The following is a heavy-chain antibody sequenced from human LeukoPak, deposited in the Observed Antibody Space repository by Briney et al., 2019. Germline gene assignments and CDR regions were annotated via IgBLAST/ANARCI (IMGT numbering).Heavy chain of an antibody. Sequence: ASVKVSCKASGYTFTSYGISWVRQAPGQGLEWMGWISAYNGNTNYAQKLQGRVTMTTDTSASTAYMELSSLRSEDTAVYYCAREYCSGGSCIPGDYWGQGTLVTVSS. D-gene: IGHD2-15*01. CDR3: AREYCSGGSCIPGDY. V-gene: IGHV1-18*01. J-gene: IGHJ4*02. CDR1: GYTFTSYG. CDR2: ISAYNGNT.